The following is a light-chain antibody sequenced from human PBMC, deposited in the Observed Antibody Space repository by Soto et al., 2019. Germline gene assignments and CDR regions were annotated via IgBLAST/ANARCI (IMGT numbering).Light chain of an antibody. V-gene: IGKV1-9*01. Sequence: DIQLTQSPSFLAASVGDTVTITCRASQGMSTYLAWYQQKPGKVPKLLIRSASTLKSGVPPRFSGGGSGTEYTVTISSLQPDDSGIYYCQQLNGYQLAFGGGTNVEIK. CDR3: QQLNGYQLA. J-gene: IGKJ4*01. CDR1: QGMSTY. CDR2: SAS.